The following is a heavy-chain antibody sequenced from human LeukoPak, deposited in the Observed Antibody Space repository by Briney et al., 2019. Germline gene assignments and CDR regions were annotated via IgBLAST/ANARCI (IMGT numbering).Heavy chain of an antibody. D-gene: IGHD6-19*01. V-gene: IGHV4-34*01. CDR1: GGSFSGYY. Sequence: SETLSLTCAVYGGSFSGYYWSWIRQPPGKGLEWIGEINHSGSTNYNPSLKSRVTISVDTSKNQFSLKLSSVTAADTAVYYCARTGYSSGWSGPPFDYWGQGTLVTVSS. CDR3: ARTGYSSGWSGPPFDY. J-gene: IGHJ4*02. CDR2: INHSGST.